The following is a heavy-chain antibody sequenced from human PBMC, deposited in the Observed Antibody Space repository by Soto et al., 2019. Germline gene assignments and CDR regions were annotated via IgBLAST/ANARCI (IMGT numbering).Heavy chain of an antibody. CDR1: GGTFSSYA. D-gene: IGHD6-13*01. CDR2: IIPIFGTA. Sequence: SVKVSCKASGGTFSSYAISWVRQAPGQGLEWVGGIIPIFGTANYAQKFQGRVTITADKSTSTAYMELSSLRSEDTAVYYCARDTRSYSSSWYVHYGMDVWGQGTTVTVSS. V-gene: IGHV1-69*06. J-gene: IGHJ6*02. CDR3: ARDTRSYSSSWYVHYGMDV.